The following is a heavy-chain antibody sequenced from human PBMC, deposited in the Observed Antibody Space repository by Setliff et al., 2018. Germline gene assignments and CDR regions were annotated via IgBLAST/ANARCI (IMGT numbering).Heavy chain of an antibody. CDR1: GGSISNSTFY. CDR3: ARNPDFLQYSFDL. J-gene: IGHJ2*01. V-gene: IGHV4-39*07. D-gene: IGHD6-6*01. Sequence: SETLSLTCTVSGGSISNSTFYWGWIRQPPGKGLGWIGSINYHGSIFHDGTTHSTYYNPSLKSRVTISIDTSKSQFSLKLSSVTAADMALYYCARNPDFLQYSFDLWGRGTLVTVSS. CDR2: INYHGSIFHDGTTHST.